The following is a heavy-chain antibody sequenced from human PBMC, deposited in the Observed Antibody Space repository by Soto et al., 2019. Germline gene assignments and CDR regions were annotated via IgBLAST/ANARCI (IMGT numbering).Heavy chain of an antibody. D-gene: IGHD4-4*01. J-gene: IGHJ6*02. CDR3: AGFTTVTTLRYYSYGMDV. V-gene: IGHV1-3*05. CDR1: GYTFTSYA. Sequence: QVQLVQSGAEEKKPGASVKVSCKASGYTFTSYAMHWVRQAPGQRLEWMGWINAGNGNTKYSQKFQGRVTITRDTAASTAYMELSSLRSEDTAVYYCAGFTTVTTLRYYSYGMDVWGQGTTVTVSS. CDR2: INAGNGNT.